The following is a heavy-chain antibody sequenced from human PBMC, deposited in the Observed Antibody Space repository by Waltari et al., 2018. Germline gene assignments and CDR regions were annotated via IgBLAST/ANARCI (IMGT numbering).Heavy chain of an antibody. D-gene: IGHD2-15*01. CDR1: GFTFSSYA. CDR2: ITDSGDNV. J-gene: IGHJ4*02. CDR3: VKGTLQYCLVEVCYPLDS. Sequence: EVQLLESGGGLVQPGGSVRLSCAASGFTFSSYAMGWVGQAPGEGLEAVSGITDSGDNVNYAASVRGRFTMSRDNSRNMVYLQMNSLRAEDTAVYYCVKGTLQYCLVEVCYPLDSWGQGTRVTVSS. V-gene: IGHV3-23*01.